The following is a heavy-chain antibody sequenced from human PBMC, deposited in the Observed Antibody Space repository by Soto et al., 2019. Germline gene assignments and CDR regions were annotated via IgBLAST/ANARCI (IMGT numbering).Heavy chain of an antibody. CDR3: ARFTMLRGELSNYYYGMDV. Sequence: QVTLKESGPVMVKATETLAVTCTVSGFSLSNARMAVSWIRQPPGQALEWLAHIFSTDEKSYTTSLKTRLTISKDTSRSQVVLTMTNVDPVDTATYYGARFTMLRGELSNYYYGMDVWGQGTTVTVSS. J-gene: IGHJ6*02. D-gene: IGHD3-10*01. CDR1: GFSLSNARMA. V-gene: IGHV2-26*01. CDR2: IFSTDEK.